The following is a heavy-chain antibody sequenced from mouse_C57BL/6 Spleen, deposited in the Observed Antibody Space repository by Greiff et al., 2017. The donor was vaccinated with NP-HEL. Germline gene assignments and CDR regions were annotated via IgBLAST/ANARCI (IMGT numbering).Heavy chain of an antibody. D-gene: IGHD2-4*01. Sequence: EVMLVESGGGLVQPGGSLKLSCAASGFTFSDYGMAWVRQAPRKGPEWVAFISNLAYSIYYADTVTGRFTISRENAKNTLYLEMSSLRSEDTAMYYCARRGAYDYDGYYFDYWGQGTTLTVSS. CDR3: ARRGAYDYDGYYFDY. CDR2: ISNLAYSI. V-gene: IGHV5-15*01. J-gene: IGHJ2*01. CDR1: GFTFSDYG.